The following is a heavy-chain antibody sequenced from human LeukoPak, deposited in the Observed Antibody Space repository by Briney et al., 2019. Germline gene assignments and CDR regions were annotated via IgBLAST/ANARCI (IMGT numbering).Heavy chain of an antibody. V-gene: IGHV3-48*04. CDR2: ISSSSSTI. CDR1: GFTFSSYS. D-gene: IGHD5-18*01. J-gene: IGHJ4*02. CDR3: ARDQAAMVMDY. Sequence: PGGSLRLSCAASGFTFSSYSMNWVRQAPGKGLEWVSYISSSSSTIYYADSVKGRFTISRDNAKNSLYLQMNSLRAEDTAVYYCARDQAAMVMDYWGQGTLVTVSS.